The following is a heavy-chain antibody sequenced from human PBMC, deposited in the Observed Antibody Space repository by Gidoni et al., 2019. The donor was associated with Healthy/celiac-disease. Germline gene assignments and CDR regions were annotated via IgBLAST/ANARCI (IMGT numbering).Heavy chain of an antibody. J-gene: IGHJ4*02. Sequence: EVQLLESGGGLVQPGGSLRLSCAASRFPFRSYAMSWVRQAPGKGLEWVSIISGSGGSTYYADSVKGRFTISRDNSKNTLYLQMNGLRAEDTAVYFCAKGSYYYPSGSFDYWGQGTLVTVSS. CDR1: RFPFRSYA. CDR2: ISGSGGST. D-gene: IGHD3-10*01. V-gene: IGHV3-23*01. CDR3: AKGSYYYPSGSFDY.